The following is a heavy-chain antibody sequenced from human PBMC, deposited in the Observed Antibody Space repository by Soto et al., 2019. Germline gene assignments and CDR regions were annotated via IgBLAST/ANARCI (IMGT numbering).Heavy chain of an antibody. D-gene: IGHD6-13*01. V-gene: IGHV4-59*01. J-gene: IGHJ5*02. CDR3: ARAGIAAAGNRWFDP. CDR1: GGSISSYY. CDR2: IYYSGST. Sequence: SETLSLTCTVSGGSISSYYWSWIRQPPGKGLEWIGYIYYSGSTNYNPSLKSRVTISVDTSKNQFSLKLSSVTAADTAVYYCARAGIAAAGNRWFDPWGQGTLVTVSS.